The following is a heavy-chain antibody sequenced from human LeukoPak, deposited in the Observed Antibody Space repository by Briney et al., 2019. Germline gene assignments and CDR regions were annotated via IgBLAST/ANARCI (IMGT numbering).Heavy chain of an antibody. J-gene: IGHJ4*02. Sequence: GGPLRLSCAASGFTFSKYALSWVRQAPGKGLECVSAISGSGGSTYSADSLKGRFTISRDNSKNTLYLQINSLRADDTAVFYCARGGLGSAFDNWGQGTLVTVSS. D-gene: IGHD6-19*01. CDR3: ARGGLGSAFDN. V-gene: IGHV3-23*01. CDR1: GFTFSKYA. CDR2: ISGSGGST.